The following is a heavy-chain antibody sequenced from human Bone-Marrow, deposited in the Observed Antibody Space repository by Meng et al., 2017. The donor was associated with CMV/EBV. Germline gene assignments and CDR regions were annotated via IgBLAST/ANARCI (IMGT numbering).Heavy chain of an antibody. CDR3: ANNFWSGYYDY. D-gene: IGHD3-3*01. Sequence: GESLKISCAASGFTFSSYAMSWVRQAPGKGLERVSAISGSGGSTYYADSVKGRFTISRDNSKNTLYLQMNSLKAEDTAVYYCANNFWSGYYDYWGQGTLVTVSS. V-gene: IGHV3-23*01. CDR1: GFTFSSYA. CDR2: ISGSGGST. J-gene: IGHJ4*02.